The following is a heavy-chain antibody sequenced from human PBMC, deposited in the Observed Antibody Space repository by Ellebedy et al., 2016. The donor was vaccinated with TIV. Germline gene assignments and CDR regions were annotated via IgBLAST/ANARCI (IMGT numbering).Heavy chain of an antibody. CDR1: GFTFGDYA. V-gene: IGHV3-49*04. D-gene: IGHD3-16*01. CDR2: IRSKTSGGTT. J-gene: IGHJ6*02. CDR3: MRDKYDYAWGSYYLYGMDV. Sequence: PGGSLRLSCTTSGFTFGDYAMSWVRQAPGKGLDWVGSIRSKTSGGTTEYAASVKGRFTISSDDSKGIAYLQMNSLKTEDTAVYYCMRDKYDYAWGSYYLYGMDVWGQGATVIVSS.